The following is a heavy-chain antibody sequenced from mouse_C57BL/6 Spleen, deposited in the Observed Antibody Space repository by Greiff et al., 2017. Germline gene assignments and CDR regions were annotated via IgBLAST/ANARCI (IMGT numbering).Heavy chain of an antibody. CDR3: ARWYDGRYFDV. CDR1: GYTFTNSW. Sequence: QVQLQQSVAELVMPGASVKLSCTASGYTFTNSWMHWVKQRPGQGLEWIGKIDPADGNTRYNQKFKGKATLTADPSSITAYLQLNSLTSEDTAGYYCARWYDGRYFDVWGTGTTVTVSS. J-gene: IGHJ1*03. CDR2: IDPADGNT. D-gene: IGHD2-3*01. V-gene: IGHV1-69*01.